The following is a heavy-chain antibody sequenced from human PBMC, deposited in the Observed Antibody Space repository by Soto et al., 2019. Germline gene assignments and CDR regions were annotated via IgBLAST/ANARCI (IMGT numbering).Heavy chain of an antibody. J-gene: IGHJ4*02. D-gene: IGHD3-10*01. CDR2: IIPILGIA. CDR1: GGTFSSYT. CDR3: ARDLAPYYYGSGSYSPQNY. Sequence: GPSVKVSCKASGGTFSSYTISWVRQAPGQGLEWMGRIIPILGIANYAQKFQGRVTITADKSTSTAYMELSSLRSEDTAVYYCARDLAPYYYGSGSYSPQNYWGQGTLVTVSS. V-gene: IGHV1-69*04.